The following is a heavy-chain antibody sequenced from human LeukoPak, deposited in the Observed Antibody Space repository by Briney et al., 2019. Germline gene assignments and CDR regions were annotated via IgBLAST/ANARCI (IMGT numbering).Heavy chain of an antibody. CDR2: IRSKAYDETT. CDR1: GFTFGDYS. V-gene: IGHV3-49*04. CDR3: TRGVGPGEIKVNLYVWESSYYFDY. D-gene: IGHD3-16*01. J-gene: IGHJ4*02. Sequence: TGGSLRLSCTASGFTFGDYSMSWVRQAPGKGLEWVGFIRSKAYDETTEYAASVKGRFTISRDDSKSIAYLQMNSLKTEDTALYYCTRGVGPGEIKVNLYVWESSYYFDYWGQGTLVTVSS.